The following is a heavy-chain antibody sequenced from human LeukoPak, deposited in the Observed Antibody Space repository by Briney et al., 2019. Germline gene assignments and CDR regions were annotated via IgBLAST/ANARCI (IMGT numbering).Heavy chain of an antibody. D-gene: IGHD6-19*01. CDR1: GFTFSSYS. CDR3: ARDTGGGWYGDWFDP. V-gene: IGHV3-48*01. Sequence: XGSLRLSCAASGFTFSSYSMNWVRQAPGKGLEWVSYISSSSSTIYYADSVKGRFTISRDNAKNSLYLQMNSLRAEDTAVYYCARDTGGGWYGDWFDPWGQGTLVTVSS. J-gene: IGHJ5*02. CDR2: ISSSSSTI.